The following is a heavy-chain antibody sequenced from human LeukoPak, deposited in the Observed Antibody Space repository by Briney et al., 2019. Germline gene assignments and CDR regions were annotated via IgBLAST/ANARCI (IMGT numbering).Heavy chain of an antibody. CDR1: GFTFSSYA. J-gene: IGHJ4*02. Sequence: GGSLRLSCAASGFTFSSYAMHWVRQAPGKRLEWVAVISYDETNKYYADSVKGRFTISRDNSKNTLYLQMNSLRTEDTALYYCANTVGVTAFLAYWGQGTLVTVSS. V-gene: IGHV3-30*04. CDR3: ANTVGVTAFLAY. CDR2: ISYDETNK. D-gene: IGHD2-21*02.